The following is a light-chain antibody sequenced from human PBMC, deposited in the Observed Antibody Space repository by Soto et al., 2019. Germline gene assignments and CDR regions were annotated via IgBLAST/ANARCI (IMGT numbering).Light chain of an antibody. Sequence: EIVLTQSPATLSLSPGERATLSCRASQSVNIYLAWYQHKPGQAPRLLIYDASNRATGIPARFSGSGSETDFTLPISSLEPEDFAVYYCQQRRSWPITFGQGTRLEIK. CDR1: QSVNIY. V-gene: IGKV3-11*01. J-gene: IGKJ5*01. CDR3: QQRRSWPIT. CDR2: DAS.